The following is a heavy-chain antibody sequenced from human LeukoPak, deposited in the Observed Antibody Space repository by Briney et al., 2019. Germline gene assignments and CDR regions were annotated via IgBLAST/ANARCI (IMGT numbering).Heavy chain of an antibody. CDR1: GGSISSSNW. D-gene: IGHD3-22*01. CDR3: ARVDHYYDSSGYSNWFDP. J-gene: IGHJ5*02. Sequence: PSGTLSLTCAVSGGSISSSNWWSWVRQPPGKGLEWVGKIYHSGSTNYNPSLKSRVTISVDRSKNQFSLKLSSVTAADTAVYYCARVDHYYDSSGYSNWFDPWGQGTLVTVSS. V-gene: IGHV4-4*02. CDR2: IYHSGST.